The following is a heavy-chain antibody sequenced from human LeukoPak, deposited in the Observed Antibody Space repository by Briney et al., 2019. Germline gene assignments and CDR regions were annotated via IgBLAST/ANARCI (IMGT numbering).Heavy chain of an antibody. D-gene: IGHD3-10*01. CDR2: IYNGGRT. CDR1: GGSISNYY. CDR3: AKDGSWDYLNWFDP. Sequence: SETLSLTCSVSGGSISNYYWNWIRQPPGKGLEWIGHIYNGGRTNYNPSLKSRVTISVDTSKNQFSLKLSSVTAADTAVYYCAKDGSWDYLNWFDPWGQGTLVTVSS. J-gene: IGHJ5*02. V-gene: IGHV4-59*01.